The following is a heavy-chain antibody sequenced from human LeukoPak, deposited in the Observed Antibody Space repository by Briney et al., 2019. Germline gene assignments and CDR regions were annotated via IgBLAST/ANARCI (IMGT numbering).Heavy chain of an antibody. CDR1: GFTFSSYG. V-gene: IGHV3-30*03. J-gene: IGHJ4*02. Sequence: GGSLRLSCAASGFTFSSYGMHWVRQAPGKGLEWVAVISYDGSNKYYADSVKGRFTISRDNAKNSLYLQMNSLRAEDTAVYYCARDGPHDYGDYWGQGTLVTVSS. CDR2: ISYDGSNK. CDR3: ARDGPHDYGDY.